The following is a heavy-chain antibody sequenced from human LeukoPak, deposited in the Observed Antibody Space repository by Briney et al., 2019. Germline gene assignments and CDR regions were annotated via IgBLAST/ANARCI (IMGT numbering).Heavy chain of an antibody. CDR1: GFTFSSYE. D-gene: IGHD1-26*01. CDR2: ISNTGSTI. CDR3: ARGGAADY. V-gene: IGHV3-48*03. Sequence: GGSLRLSCAASGFTFSSYEMNWVRQAPGKGLEWVSFISNTGSTIYYADSVKGRFTISRDNAKNSLYLQMNSLRAEDTAAYYCARGGAADYWGQGTLVTVSS. J-gene: IGHJ4*02.